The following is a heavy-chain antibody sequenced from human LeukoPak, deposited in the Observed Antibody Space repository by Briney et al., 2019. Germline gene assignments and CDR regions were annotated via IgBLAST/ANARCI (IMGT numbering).Heavy chain of an antibody. V-gene: IGHV6-1*01. D-gene: IGHD6-6*01. CDR1: GDSVSSNSAA. CDR2: TYYRSKWYN. Sequence: SQTLSLTCAISGDSVSSNSAAWNWIRQSPSRGLEWLGRTYYRSKWYNDYAVSVKSRITINPDTSKNQFSRQLNPVTPEDTAVYYCARGRGVAARPGWYYYYYMDVWGKGTTVTVSS. J-gene: IGHJ6*03. CDR3: ARGRGVAARPGWYYYYYMDV.